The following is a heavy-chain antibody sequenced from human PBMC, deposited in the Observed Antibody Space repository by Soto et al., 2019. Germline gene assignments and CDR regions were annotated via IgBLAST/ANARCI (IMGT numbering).Heavy chain of an antibody. CDR1: GYTFTTYG. J-gene: IGHJ6*02. CDR3: AREGYSGSYYFYYGMDV. D-gene: IGHD1-26*01. Sequence: ASVKVSCKASGYTFTTYGLSWVRQAPGQGLEWMGWISAYNGNTNYAQKLQGRVTLTTDTPTSTAYMELRSLRTDDMAVYYCAREGYSGSYYFYYGMDVWGQGTTVTVSS. CDR2: ISAYNGNT. V-gene: IGHV1-18*03.